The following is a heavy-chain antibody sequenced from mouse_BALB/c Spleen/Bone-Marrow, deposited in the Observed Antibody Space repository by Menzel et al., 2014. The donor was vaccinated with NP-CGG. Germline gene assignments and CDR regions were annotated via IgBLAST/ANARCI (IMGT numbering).Heavy chain of an antibody. CDR1: GYTFTDYA. J-gene: IGHJ4*01. CDR2: ISTYYGDA. Sequence: VKLMESGAELLRPGVSVKISCKGSGYTFTDYAMHWVKQSHAKSLEWIGVISTYYGDASYNQKFKGKATMTVDKSSSTAYMELARLTSEDSAIYYCARRGGFYAMDYWGQGTSVTVSS. CDR3: ARRGGFYAMDY. V-gene: IGHV1S137*01.